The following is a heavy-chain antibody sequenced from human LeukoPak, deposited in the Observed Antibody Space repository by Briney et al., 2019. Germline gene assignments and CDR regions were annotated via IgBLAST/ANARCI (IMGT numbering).Heavy chain of an antibody. CDR1: GGSISSFY. D-gene: IGHD6-25*01. J-gene: IGHJ3*02. Sequence: PSETLSLTCTVSGGSISSFYWSWIRQPAGKGLEWIGHIYTSGSSNYNPSLTSRVTMSVDTSKNQFSLKLSSVTAADTAVYYCARDSGPRAFDIWGQGTMVTVSS. CDR2: IYTSGSS. V-gene: IGHV4-4*07. CDR3: ARDSGPRAFDI.